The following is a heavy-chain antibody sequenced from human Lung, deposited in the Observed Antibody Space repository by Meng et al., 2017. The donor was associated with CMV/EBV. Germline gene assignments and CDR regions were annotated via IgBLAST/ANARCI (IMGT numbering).Heavy chain of an antibody. CDR1: GYTFTGYY. D-gene: IGHD1-1*01. J-gene: IGHJ5*02. CDR2: INPNTGGT. Sequence: LEQLGIEVNKPGAPVKVSCKASGYTFTGYYIHGVRQAPGQGLEWMGWINPNTGGTKYEQKFQGWVNLTRDTSISTAYMELSRLRSDDTAVYYCARGRYELIWGLFDPWGQGTLVTVSS. V-gene: IGHV1-2*04. CDR3: ARGRYELIWGLFDP.